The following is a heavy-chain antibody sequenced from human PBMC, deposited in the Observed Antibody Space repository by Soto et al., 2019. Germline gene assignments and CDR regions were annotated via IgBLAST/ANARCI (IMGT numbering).Heavy chain of an antibody. CDR1: GFTFSSYD. V-gene: IGHV3-13*04. D-gene: IGHD3-22*01. Sequence: GGSLGLSWSASGFTFSSYDMHWVRQGTGKGLEWVSAIGTTGDTYYAGSVKGRFTISRENAKNSLYLQMNSLRAGDTAIYFCARAIGPTLFDYWGKGTLVTDSS. CDR2: IGTTGDT. J-gene: IGHJ4*02. CDR3: ARAIGPTLFDY.